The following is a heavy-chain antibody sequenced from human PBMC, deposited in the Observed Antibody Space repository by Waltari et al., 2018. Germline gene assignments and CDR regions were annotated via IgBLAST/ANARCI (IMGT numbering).Heavy chain of an antibody. CDR2: IYYSGST. CDR1: GGSISSSSYY. CDR3: ARLPVGAPDF. V-gene: IGHV4-39*01. J-gene: IGHJ4*02. D-gene: IGHD1-26*01. Sequence: QLQLQESGPGLVKPSETLSLTCTVSGGSISSSSYYWGWIRQPPGKGLEWIGSIYYSGSTYYNPALKSRVTISVDTSKNQFSLKLSSVTAADTAVYYCARLPVGAPDFWGQGTLVTVSS.